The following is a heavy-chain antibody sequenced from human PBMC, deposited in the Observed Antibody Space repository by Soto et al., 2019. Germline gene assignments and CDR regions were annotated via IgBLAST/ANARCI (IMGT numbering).Heavy chain of an antibody. CDR1: GFTFSGSA. CDR3: SRQASDFWSGKPQYYMDV. D-gene: IGHD3-3*01. V-gene: IGHV3-73*01. CDR2: IRSKPNNYAT. Sequence: EVQLVESGGGLVQPGGSLKLSCAASGFTFSGSAMHWVRQASGKGLEWVGRIRSKPNNYATAYGASVKGRFTISRDEAKNTAYLQMNSLNTEETAVYYCSRQASDFWSGKPQYYMDVWGKGTTVTVSS. J-gene: IGHJ6*03.